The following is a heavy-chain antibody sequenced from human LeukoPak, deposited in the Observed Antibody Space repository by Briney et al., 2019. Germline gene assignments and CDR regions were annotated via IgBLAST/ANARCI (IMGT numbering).Heavy chain of an antibody. Sequence: PSGTLSLTCAVSGGSITSSHWWTWVRQAPGQGLEWIGEVYHSGSTNYNPSLKSRVTISVDTSKNQFSLKLSSVTAADTAVYYCARGDGDYVCDYWGQGTLVTVSS. CDR1: GGSITSSHW. CDR2: VYHSGST. V-gene: IGHV4-4*02. J-gene: IGHJ4*02. D-gene: IGHD4-17*01. CDR3: ARGDGDYVCDY.